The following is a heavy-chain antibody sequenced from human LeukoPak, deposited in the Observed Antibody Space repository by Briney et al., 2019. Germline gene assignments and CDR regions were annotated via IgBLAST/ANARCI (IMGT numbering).Heavy chain of an antibody. CDR1: GYSFTRYW. CDR2: IYPGDSDT. Sequence: GESLQISCKGSGYSFTRYWIGWVRQMPGKGLEWMGIIYPGDSDTRYSPSFQGQVTISADKSISTAYLQWSSLKASDTAMYYCARQDCSSTSCYPWFDPWGQGTLVTVSS. D-gene: IGHD2-2*01. V-gene: IGHV5-51*01. CDR3: ARQDCSSTSCYPWFDP. J-gene: IGHJ5*02.